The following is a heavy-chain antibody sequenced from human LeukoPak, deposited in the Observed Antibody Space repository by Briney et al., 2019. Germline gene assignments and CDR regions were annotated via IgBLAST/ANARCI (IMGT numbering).Heavy chain of an antibody. J-gene: IGHJ3*02. Sequence: GGSLRLSCAASGFTFSDSWMHWVRQAPGKGLEWVAVISYDGSNKYYADSVKGRFTISRDNSKNTLYLQMNSLRAEDTAVYYCAKVLSMTVDIWGQGTMVTVSS. V-gene: IGHV3-30*18. D-gene: IGHD2/OR15-2a*01. CDR2: ISYDGSNK. CDR3: AKVLSMTVDI. CDR1: GFTFSDSW.